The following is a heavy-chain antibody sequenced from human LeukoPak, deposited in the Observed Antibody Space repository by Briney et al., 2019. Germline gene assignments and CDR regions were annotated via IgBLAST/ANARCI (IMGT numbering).Heavy chain of an antibody. J-gene: IGHJ6*04. CDR1: GFTFSSFN. CDR3: AELGITMIGGV. V-gene: IGHV3-48*04. Sequence: SGGSLRLSCAASGFTFSSFNMNWVRQAPGKGLEWVSYISSSSNTIYYADSVKGRFTISRDNAKNSLYLQMNSLRVEDTAVYYCAELGITMIGGVWGKGTTVTISS. D-gene: IGHD3-10*02. CDR2: ISSSSNTI.